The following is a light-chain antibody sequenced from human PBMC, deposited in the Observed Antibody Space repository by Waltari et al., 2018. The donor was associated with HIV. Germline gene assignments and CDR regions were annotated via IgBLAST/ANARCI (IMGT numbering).Light chain of an antibody. CDR3: CSYAGTSTYV. CDR2: AVT. Sequence: SALTQPASVSGSPGQSITISCTGTSSDVARYNLLSGYQRHPGKAPKIMIYAVTKRPSGVSDRFSGSKSGNTASLTISGLQAEDEADYYCCSYAGTSTYVFGTGTKVTVL. V-gene: IGLV2-23*02. CDR1: SSDVARYNL. J-gene: IGLJ1*01.